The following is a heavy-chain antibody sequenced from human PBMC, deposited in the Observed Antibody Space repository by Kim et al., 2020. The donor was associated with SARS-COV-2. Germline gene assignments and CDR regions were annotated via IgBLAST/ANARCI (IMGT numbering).Heavy chain of an antibody. J-gene: IGHJ4*02. CDR2: ITGSASHI. D-gene: IGHD1-1*01. V-gene: IGHV3-23*01. CDR3: AKNLTTFSPYYFDH. CDR1: EFSFNNYA. Sequence: GGSLRLSCAASEFSFNNYAMTWVRQAPGRGLEWVSTITGSASHIYYRDSVKGRFTLSRDNSKSIRLLQMDSLRAEDTSVYYCAKNLTTFSPYYFDHWGRG.